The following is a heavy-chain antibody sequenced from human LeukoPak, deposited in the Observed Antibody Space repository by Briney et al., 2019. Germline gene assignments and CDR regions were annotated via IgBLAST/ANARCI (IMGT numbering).Heavy chain of an antibody. V-gene: IGHV3-7*01. CDR1: GFTFTTYW. D-gene: IGHD4-17*01. CDR2: IKQDGTEK. Sequence: PGGSLRLSCAASGFTFTTYWMSWVRQAPGKGLEWVANIKQDGTEKYYVDSVKGRFTISRDNAKNSLYLQMNSLRAEDTAVYYCARVRYTNKFYGDYVGAVDYWGQGTLVTVSS. J-gene: IGHJ4*02. CDR3: ARVRYTNKFYGDYVGAVDY.